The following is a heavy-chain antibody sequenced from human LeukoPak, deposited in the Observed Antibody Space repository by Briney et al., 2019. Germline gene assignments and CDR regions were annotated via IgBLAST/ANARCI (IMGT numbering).Heavy chain of an antibody. CDR1: GFTFSNDW. CDR2: IKSKSDGGTA. V-gene: IGHV3-15*01. Sequence: GGSLRLSCAASGFTFSNDWMSWVPQAPGKGLEWVGRIKSKSDGGTADYAAPAKGRFTISRDDSKNTLYLQMNSLKTEDTAVYYCTTYNDRDAFDIWGQGTMVTVSS. J-gene: IGHJ3*02. CDR3: TTYNDRDAFDI. D-gene: IGHD1-14*01.